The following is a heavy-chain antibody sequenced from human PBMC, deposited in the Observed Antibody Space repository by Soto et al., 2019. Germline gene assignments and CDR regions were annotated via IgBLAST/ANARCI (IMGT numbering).Heavy chain of an antibody. CDR2: IWYDGSKK. CDR3: ARDGLDSAFDL. D-gene: IGHD2-15*01. Sequence: QEQLVESGGSVVQPGRSLRLSCVASGFTFSRKGMHWVRQAPGKGLEWVAMIWYDGSKKFSGDSVKGRFTISRDNSENTLFLQMDSLRAEDTAVYYCARDGLDSAFDLWGQGTMVTVSS. CDR1: GFTFSRKG. J-gene: IGHJ3*01. V-gene: IGHV3-33*01.